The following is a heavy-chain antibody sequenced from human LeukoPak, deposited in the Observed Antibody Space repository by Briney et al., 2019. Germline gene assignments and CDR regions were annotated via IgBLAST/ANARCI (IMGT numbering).Heavy chain of an antibody. V-gene: IGHV4-39*07. J-gene: IGHJ4*02. D-gene: IGHD1-26*01. CDR3: ASLYRRFNFDY. CDR2: IHYSGST. CDR1: GGSISSSSYY. Sequence: PSETLSLTCTVSGGSISSSSYYWGWIRQPPGKGLEWIGSIHYSGSTYYNPSLKSRVTISVDTSKNQFSLKLSSVTAADTAVYYCASLYRRFNFDYWGQGTLVTVSS.